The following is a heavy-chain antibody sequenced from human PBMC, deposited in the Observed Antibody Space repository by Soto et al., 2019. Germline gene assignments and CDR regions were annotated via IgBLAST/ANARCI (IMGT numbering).Heavy chain of an antibody. Sequence: SETLSLTCTVSGDSISSGNYYWSWIRQPPGKGLEWIGFISYSGSTYYSTSLKSRVTISVDTSKSQFSLNLSFVTAADTAVYYCATMGTPATGLYFFDYWGQGSLVTVSS. J-gene: IGHJ4*02. D-gene: IGHD2-15*01. V-gene: IGHV4-30-4*01. CDR3: ATMGTPATGLYFFDY. CDR2: ISYSGST. CDR1: GDSISSGNYY.